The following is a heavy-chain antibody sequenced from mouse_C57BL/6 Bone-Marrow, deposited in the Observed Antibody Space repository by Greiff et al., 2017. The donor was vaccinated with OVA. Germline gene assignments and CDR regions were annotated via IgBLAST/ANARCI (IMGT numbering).Heavy chain of an antibody. D-gene: IGHD6-2*01. CDR2: IYPGDGDT. J-gene: IGHJ2*01. V-gene: IGHV1-80*01. CDR3: TTKSPFGY. Sequence: QVQLKQSGAELVKPGASVKISCKASGYAFSSYWMNWVKQRPGKGLEWIGQIYPGDGDTNYNGKFKGKATLTADKSSNTAYLQLSSLTSEDTAVYYCTTKSPFGYWGQGTTLTVSS. CDR1: GYAFSSYW.